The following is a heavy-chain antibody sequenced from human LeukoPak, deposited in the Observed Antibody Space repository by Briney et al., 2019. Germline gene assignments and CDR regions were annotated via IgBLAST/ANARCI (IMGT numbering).Heavy chain of an antibody. J-gene: IGHJ4*02. CDR1: GSTFSEYY. D-gene: IGHD4-17*01. CDR2: ISSRTSSHT. V-gene: IGHV3-11*06. Sequence: PGESLRLSCAASGSTFSEYYMSWIRQAPGKGLEWVSYISSRTSSHTKYADSVKGRFTISRDNAKNSLYLQMNSLRAEDTAVYYCARVKGDYCVDYWGQGTVVTVSS. CDR3: ARVKGDYCVDY.